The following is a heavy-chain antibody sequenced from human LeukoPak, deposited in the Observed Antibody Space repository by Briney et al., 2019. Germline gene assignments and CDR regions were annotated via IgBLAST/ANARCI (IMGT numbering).Heavy chain of an antibody. CDR1: GYTFTGYY. CDR2: INPNSGGT. V-gene: IGHV1-2*06. CDR3: AISPSYYDFWSGYYGIDY. Sequence: GASVKVSCKASGYTFTGYYMHWVRQAPGQGLEWMGRINPNSGGTNYAQKFQGRVTMTRDTSISTAYMELSRLRSDDTAVYYCAISPSYYDFWSGYYGIDYWGQGTLVTVSS. J-gene: IGHJ4*02. D-gene: IGHD3-3*01.